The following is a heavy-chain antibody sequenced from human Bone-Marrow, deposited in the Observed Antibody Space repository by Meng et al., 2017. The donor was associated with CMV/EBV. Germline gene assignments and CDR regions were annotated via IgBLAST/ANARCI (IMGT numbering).Heavy chain of an antibody. CDR2: ISSSSSYI. J-gene: IGHJ4*02. CDR1: GFTFSSYS. CDR3: ARDWYNWNAGLFDY. D-gene: IGHD1-20*01. Sequence: GGSLRLSCAASGFTFSSYSMNWVRQAPGKGLEWVSSISSSSSYIYYADSVKGRFTISRDNAKNSLYLQMNSLRAEDTAVYYCARDWYNWNAGLFDYWGQGPLVTVYS. V-gene: IGHV3-21*01.